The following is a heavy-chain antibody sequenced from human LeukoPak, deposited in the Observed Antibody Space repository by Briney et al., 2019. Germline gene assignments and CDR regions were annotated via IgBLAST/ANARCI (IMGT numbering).Heavy chain of an antibody. D-gene: IGHD1-26*01. CDR2: VNPNSGDT. CDR1: GYTFTGYY. CDR3: ARASGSYWWFDS. J-gene: IGHJ5*01. V-gene: IGHV1-2*02. Sequence: ASVKVSCKASGYTFTGYYLHWVRQAPGQRLEWIGCVNPNSGDTNYAQKFQGSVTMTRDTSISTVYMELSRLRSDDTAVYYCARASGSYWWFDSWGQGTLVTVSS.